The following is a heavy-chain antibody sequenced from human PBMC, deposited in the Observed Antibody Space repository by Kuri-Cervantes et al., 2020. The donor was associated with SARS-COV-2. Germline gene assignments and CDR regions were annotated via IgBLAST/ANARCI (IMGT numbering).Heavy chain of an antibody. CDR2: IYSGGST. CDR3: ARGPNGWYHN. V-gene: IGHV3-66*01. Sequence: WETLSLTCAASGFSFSSYLLNWIRQAPGKGLEWIAVIYSGGSTYYTDSVKSRFTISRDNSKNTLSLQMNSLRAEDTAVYYGARGPNGWYHNWGQGTLVTVSS. D-gene: IGHD6-19*01. CDR1: GFSFSSYL. J-gene: IGHJ4*02.